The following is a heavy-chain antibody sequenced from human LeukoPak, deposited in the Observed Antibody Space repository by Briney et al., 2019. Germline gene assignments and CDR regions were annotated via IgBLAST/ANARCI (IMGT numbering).Heavy chain of an antibody. CDR3: ASIAAAGSFDY. CDR2: IYSGGST. Sequence: GGSLRLSCAASGFTVSSNYMSWVRQAPGKGLEWVSVIYSGGSTYYADSVKGRFTISRDNSKNTLYLQMNSLRAEDTAVYYCASIAAAGSFDYWGQGTLVTVSS. CDR1: GFTVSSNY. V-gene: IGHV3-53*01. D-gene: IGHD6-13*01. J-gene: IGHJ4*02.